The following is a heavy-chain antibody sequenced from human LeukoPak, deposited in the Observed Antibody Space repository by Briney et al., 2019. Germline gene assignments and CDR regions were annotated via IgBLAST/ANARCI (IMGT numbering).Heavy chain of an antibody. J-gene: IGHJ6*04. CDR2: ITHSGST. V-gene: IGHV4-34*01. CDR1: GGSFSGYY. CDR3: ARRAYYCGMDV. Sequence: SETLSLTCAVYGGSFSGYYWSWIRQPPGKGLEWIGEITHSGSTNYNPSLKSRVTISVDTSKNQFSLKLSSVTAADTAVYYCARRAYYCGMDVWGKGTTVTVSS.